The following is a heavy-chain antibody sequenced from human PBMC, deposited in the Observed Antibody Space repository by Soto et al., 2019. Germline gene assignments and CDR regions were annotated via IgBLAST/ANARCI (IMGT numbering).Heavy chain of an antibody. CDR2: FYYSGST. Sequence: PSETLSLTCTVSGGSISSGDYYWSWIRQPPGKGLEWIGYFYYSGSTYYNPSLKSRVTISVDTSKNQFSLKLSSVTAADTAVYYCAREPESRSNGYIDYWGQGTLVTVSS. J-gene: IGHJ4*02. CDR1: GGSISSGDYY. D-gene: IGHD2-2*01. V-gene: IGHV4-30-4*01. CDR3: AREPESRSNGYIDY.